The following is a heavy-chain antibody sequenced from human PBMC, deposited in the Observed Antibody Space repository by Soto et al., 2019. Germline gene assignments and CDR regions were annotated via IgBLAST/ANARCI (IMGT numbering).Heavy chain of an antibody. CDR2: MYYRGST. CDR3: AGGCYPSIDY. D-gene: IGHD2-15*01. Sequence: QVQLQESGPGLVKPSETLSLTCTVSGGSISCYSWSWMAQPPGKGLEWIGYMYYRGSTNYNPPLNIAVIISVDTSSNQFSLKLSSATAADTAVYYCAGGCYPSIDYWGQGTPISVSS. J-gene: IGHJ4*02. CDR1: GGSISCYS. V-gene: IGHV4-59*01.